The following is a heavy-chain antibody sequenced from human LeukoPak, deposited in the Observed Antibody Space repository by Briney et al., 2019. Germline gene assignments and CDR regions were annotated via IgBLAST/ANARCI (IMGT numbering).Heavy chain of an antibody. CDR1: GGSISSYY. CDR3: ARLTTYYYGSGSYLNAFDI. V-gene: IGHV4-39*01. J-gene: IGHJ3*02. D-gene: IGHD3-10*01. CDR2: IYYSGST. Sequence: SETLSLTCTVSGGSISSYYWSWIRQPPGKGLEWIGSIYYSGSTYYNPSLKSRVTISVDTSKNQFSLKLSSVTAADTAVYYCARLTTYYYGSGSYLNAFDIWGQGTMVTVSS.